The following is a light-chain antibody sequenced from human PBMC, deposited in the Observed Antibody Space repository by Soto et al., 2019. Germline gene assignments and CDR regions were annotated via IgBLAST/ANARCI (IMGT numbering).Light chain of an antibody. J-gene: IGKJ4*01. V-gene: IGKV1-8*01. Sequence: AIGMTQSPSSLSVSTGDRVTITCRASQGISSYLAWYQQKPGKAPKLLIYAASTLQSGVPSRFSGSGSGTDFTLTISCLQSEDFATYYCQQYYSYPLTFGEGTKVEIK. CDR3: QQYYSYPLT. CDR2: AAS. CDR1: QGISSY.